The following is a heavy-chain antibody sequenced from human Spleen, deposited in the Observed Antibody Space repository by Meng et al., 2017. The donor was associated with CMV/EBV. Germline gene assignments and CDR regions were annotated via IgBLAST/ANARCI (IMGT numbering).Heavy chain of an antibody. D-gene: IGHD6-13*01. J-gene: IGHJ6*02. V-gene: IGHV3-15*01. CDR2: IKSKTDGGTT. Sequence: GESLKISCAASGFTFSNAWMSWVRQAPGKGLEWVGRIKSKTDGGTTDYAAPVKGRFTISRDDSKNTLYLQMNSLRAEDTAVYYCARVIQAAAAGRVRVGDYYYGMDVWGQGTTVTVSS. CDR1: GFTFSNAW. CDR3: ARVIQAAAAGRVRVGDYYYGMDV.